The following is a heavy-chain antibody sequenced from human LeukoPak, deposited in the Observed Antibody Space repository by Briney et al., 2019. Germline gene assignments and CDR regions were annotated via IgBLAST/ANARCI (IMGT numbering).Heavy chain of an antibody. CDR1: GFTFSSYW. Sequence: GGSLRLSCAASGFTFSSYWMSWVRQAPGKGLEWVSVIYSGGTTYYADSVKGRFTFSRDNSKNTLYLQMNSLRAEDTAVYYCAKEGRDVKNARYGMDVWGQGTTVTVSS. D-gene: IGHD5-24*01. CDR2: IYSGGTT. V-gene: IGHV3-53*01. J-gene: IGHJ6*02. CDR3: AKEGRDVKNARYGMDV.